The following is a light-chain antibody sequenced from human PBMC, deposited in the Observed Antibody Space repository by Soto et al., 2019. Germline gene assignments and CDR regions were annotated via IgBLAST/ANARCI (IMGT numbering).Light chain of an antibody. J-gene: IGKJ5*01. CDR3: QQYGSSPMT. V-gene: IGKV3-20*01. Sequence: EIVLTQSPGTLSLSPGERATLSCRASQSVSSNYLAWYQQKPGQAPRLLIYDASSRATGIPDRFSGSGSGTDFTLTISRLEPEDFAVYYCQQYGSSPMTFGQGTRLE. CDR2: DAS. CDR1: QSVSSNY.